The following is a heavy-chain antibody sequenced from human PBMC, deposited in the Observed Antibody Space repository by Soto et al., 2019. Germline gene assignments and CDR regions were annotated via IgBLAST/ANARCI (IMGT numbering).Heavy chain of an antibody. CDR3: AKGSTGYYYDSSGYYAPDY. D-gene: IGHD3-22*01. CDR1: GFTFSSYA. CDR2: ISGSGGST. V-gene: IGHV3-23*01. Sequence: SGWSLRLSCAASGFTFSSYAMSWVRQAPGKXLEWVSAISGSGGSTYYADSVKGRFTISRDNSKNTLYLQMNSLRAEDTAVYYCAKGSTGYYYDSSGYYAPDYWGQGTLVTVSS. J-gene: IGHJ4*02.